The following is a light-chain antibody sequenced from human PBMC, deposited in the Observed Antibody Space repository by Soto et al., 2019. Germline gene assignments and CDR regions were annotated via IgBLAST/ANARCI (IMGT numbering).Light chain of an antibody. CDR1: SSDVGGYNY. CDR3: RPYTSSDTRV. CDR2: DVS. J-gene: IGLJ1*01. V-gene: IGLV2-14*03. Sequence: QSVLPQPASVAGSTVQAMTISCSKTSSDVGGYNYVSWYQQHPGKAPNLMIYDVSNRPSGVSTRFSGSKSGNTASLTISGLQAEDEADYFCRPYTSSDTRVIGIGSKVT.